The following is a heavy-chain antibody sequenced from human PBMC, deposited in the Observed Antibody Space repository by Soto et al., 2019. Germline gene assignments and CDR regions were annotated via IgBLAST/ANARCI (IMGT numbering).Heavy chain of an antibody. Sequence: PGGPLRLSCAASGFTFSSYGIHWVRQAPGKGLEWVAVIWYDRRNKYYADSVKGRFTISRDNSKNTLYRQMNSLRAEDTAVYYCARDPSVCEWDLRFDYWGQEPRVTVPS. CDR2: IWYDRRNK. CDR1: GFTFSSYG. V-gene: IGHV3-33*01. J-gene: IGHJ4*02. D-gene: IGHD1-26*01. CDR3: ARDPSVCEWDLRFDY.